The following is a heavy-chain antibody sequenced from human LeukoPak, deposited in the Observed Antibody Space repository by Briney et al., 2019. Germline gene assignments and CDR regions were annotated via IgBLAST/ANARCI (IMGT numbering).Heavy chain of an antibody. V-gene: IGHV3-74*01. D-gene: IGHD3-10*01. CDR1: RLIFSSYG. Sequence: GGAVRLSCAASRLIFSSYGMHWVRQAPGKGLVWVSRVNSDGSSTIYADSLKGRFTMSRDYAKNTVYLQMNSLRVDDTAVYYCAGHYGSGRYHYYYMDVWGRGTTVTVSS. CDR3: AGHYGSGRYHYYYMDV. J-gene: IGHJ6*03. CDR2: VNSDGSST.